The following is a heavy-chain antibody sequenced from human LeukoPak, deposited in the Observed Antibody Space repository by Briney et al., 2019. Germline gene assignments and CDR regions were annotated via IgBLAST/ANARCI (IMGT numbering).Heavy chain of an antibody. CDR2: ISGNARST. J-gene: IGHJ4*02. D-gene: IGHD3/OR15-3a*01. CDR3: AKEGGTSRFDY. V-gene: IGHV3-64*01. Sequence: PGGSLRLSCAASGFTFSSFAMHWVRQAPGKGLEYVSVISGNARSTYYANSVKGRFTISRDNSKNMLYLQMGSLRPEDMAVYYCAKEGGTSRFDYWGQGALVTVSS. CDR1: GFTFSSFA.